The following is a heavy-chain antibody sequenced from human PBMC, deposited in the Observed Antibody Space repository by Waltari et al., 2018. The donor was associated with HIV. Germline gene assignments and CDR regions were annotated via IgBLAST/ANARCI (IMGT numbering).Heavy chain of an antibody. Sequence: QLQLQESGPGLVKPSETLSLTCTVSGGSISSSSYYWGWIRQPPGKGLEWIGSIYDSGRTYYIPSLKGRVTISVDTSKTQFSLKLRSLTAADTAVYYCARHERAGGIAAAGLDYWGQGTLVTVSS. J-gene: IGHJ4*02. D-gene: IGHD6-13*01. CDR3: ARHERAGGIAAAGLDY. CDR1: GGSISSSSYY. CDR2: IYDSGRT. V-gene: IGHV4-39*01.